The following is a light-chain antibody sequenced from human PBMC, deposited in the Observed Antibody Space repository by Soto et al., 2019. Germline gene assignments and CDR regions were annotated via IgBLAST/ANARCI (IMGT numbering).Light chain of an antibody. CDR3: QQSYSTPWT. CDR2: DVS. V-gene: IGKV1-39*01. Sequence: DIQMTQFPSSLSASVGDRVTVTRRASQSINTYLYWYQQRPGKAPKLLIYDVSRLQGGVPSRFSGSGSGTDFTLTITSLQPEDFATYYCQQSYSTPWTFGQGTKVEIK. CDR1: QSINTY. J-gene: IGKJ1*01.